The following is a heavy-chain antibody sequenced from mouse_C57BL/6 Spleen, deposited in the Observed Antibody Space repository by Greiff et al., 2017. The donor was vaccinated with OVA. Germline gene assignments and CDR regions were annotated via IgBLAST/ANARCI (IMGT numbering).Heavy chain of an antibody. V-gene: IGHV1-59*01. CDR1: GYTFTSYW. D-gene: IGHD1-1*01. J-gene: IGHJ2*01. CDR2: IDPSDSYT. Sequence: VQLQQPGAELVRPGPSVKLSCKASGYTFTSYWMHWVKQRPGQGLEWIGVIDPSDSYTNYNQKFKGKATLTVDTSSSTAYMQLSSLTSEDSAVYYCARGEYYGSSLDYWGQGTTLTVSS. CDR3: ARGEYYGSSLDY.